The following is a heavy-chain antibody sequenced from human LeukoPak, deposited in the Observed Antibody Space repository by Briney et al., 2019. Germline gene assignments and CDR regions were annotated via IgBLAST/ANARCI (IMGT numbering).Heavy chain of an antibody. Sequence: PGGSLRLSCAASGFTFCSYGMHWVRQAPGKGLEWVAVISYDGSNKYYADSVKGRFTISRDNSKNTLYLQMNSLRAEDTAVYYCAKDWQQLTYNWFDPWGQGTLVTVSS. CDR1: GFTFCSYG. V-gene: IGHV3-30*18. CDR2: ISYDGSNK. CDR3: AKDWQQLTYNWFDP. J-gene: IGHJ5*02. D-gene: IGHD6-13*01.